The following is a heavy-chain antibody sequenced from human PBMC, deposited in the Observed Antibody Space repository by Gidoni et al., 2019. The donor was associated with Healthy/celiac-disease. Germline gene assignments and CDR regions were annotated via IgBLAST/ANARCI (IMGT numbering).Heavy chain of an antibody. CDR3: ARDDYGDYVPFDY. Sequence: QVQLVESGGGVVPPGRSLRLSCSASGFTFSSYGMHWVRQAPGKGLEWVAVIWYDGSNKYYADSVKGRFTISRDNSKNTLYLQMNSLRAEDTAVYYCARDDYGDYVPFDYWGQGTLVTVSS. J-gene: IGHJ4*02. CDR1: GFTFSSYG. V-gene: IGHV3-33*01. D-gene: IGHD4-17*01. CDR2: IWYDGSNK.